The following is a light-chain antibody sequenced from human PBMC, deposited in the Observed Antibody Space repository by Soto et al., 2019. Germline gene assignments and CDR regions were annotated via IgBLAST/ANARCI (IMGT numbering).Light chain of an antibody. CDR1: QSVSTS. J-gene: IGKJ1*01. V-gene: IGKV1-9*01. CDR2: GAS. Sequence: IQLTQSPSSLSASVGDRVIITCRASQSVSTSLAWYQQKPGKAPKLLIFGASTLQSGVPSRFSGSGSGTEFTLTISSLQSEDFATYYCQQCYCHPLTVGQGTKVDIK. CDR3: QQCYCHPLT.